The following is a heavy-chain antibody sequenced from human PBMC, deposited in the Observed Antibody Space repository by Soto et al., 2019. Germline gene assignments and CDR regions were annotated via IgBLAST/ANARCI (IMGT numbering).Heavy chain of an antibody. D-gene: IGHD6-19*01. CDR1: GFTFSNAW. Sequence: EVQLVESGGGLVQPGGSLRLSCAASGFTFSNAWMSWVRQAPGKGLEWVGRIKSKTDGGTTDYAAPVKGRFTISRDDSKNTLYLQMNSLKTEDTAVYYCTTGSGWYFEYFQHWGQGTLVTVSS. CDR3: TTGSGWYFEYFQH. J-gene: IGHJ1*01. CDR2: IKSKTDGGTT. V-gene: IGHV3-15*01.